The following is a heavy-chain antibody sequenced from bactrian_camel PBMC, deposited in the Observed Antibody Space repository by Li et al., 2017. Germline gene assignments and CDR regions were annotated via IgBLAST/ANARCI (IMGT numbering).Heavy chain of an antibody. CDR1: GYTVC. Sequence: VQLVESGGGSVQAGGSLRLSCAASGYTVCMAWFRQAPGKEREVVATIDSDGSASYADSVTGRFTISKDYARNILYLQMNSLKPEDTATYFCAADPNPPCALEAGPIYRYLDVWGQGTQVTVS. CDR2: IDSDGSA. V-gene: IGHV3S53*01. D-gene: IGHD6*01. CDR3: AADPNPPCALEAGPIYRYLDV. J-gene: IGHJ2*01.